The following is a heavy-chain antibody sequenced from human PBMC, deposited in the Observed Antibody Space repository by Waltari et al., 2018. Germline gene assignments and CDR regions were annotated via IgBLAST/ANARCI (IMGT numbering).Heavy chain of an antibody. CDR2: IYYSGST. V-gene: IGHV4-39*01. D-gene: IGHD7-27*01. CDR1: GGSISSSSYY. CDR3: ASVQDWGSRWFDP. J-gene: IGHJ5*02. Sequence: QLQLQESGPGLVKPSETLSLTCTVSGGSISSSSYYWGWIRQPPGKGLEWIGSIYYSGSTYYNPSLKSRVTISVDTSKNQFSLKLSSVTAADTAVYYCASVQDWGSRWFDPWGQGTLVTVSS.